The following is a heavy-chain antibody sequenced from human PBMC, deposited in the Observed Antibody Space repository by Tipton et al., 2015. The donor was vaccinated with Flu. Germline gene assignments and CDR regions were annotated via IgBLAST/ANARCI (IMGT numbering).Heavy chain of an antibody. D-gene: IGHD3-22*01. Sequence: TLSLTCTVSGGSISSYYWSWIRQPPGKGLEWIGYIYYSGSTNYNPSLKSRVTISVDTSKNQFSLKLSSVTAADTAVYYCARDRVDSSGFIDCWGQGTLVTVSS. J-gene: IGHJ4*02. V-gene: IGHV4-59*01. CDR3: ARDRVDSSGFIDC. CDR2: IYYSGST. CDR1: GGSISSYY.